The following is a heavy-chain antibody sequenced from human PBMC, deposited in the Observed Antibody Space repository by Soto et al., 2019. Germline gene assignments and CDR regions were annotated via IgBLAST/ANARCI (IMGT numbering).Heavy chain of an antibody. J-gene: IGHJ4*02. CDR3: ATAGNYRFDN. CDR2: ISYDGSNK. Sequence: GGSLRLSCAASGFTFSSYAMHWVRQAPGKGLEWVAVISYDGSNKXYADSVKGRFTISRDNAKNTLDLQMNILRVEDTAVYFCATAGNYRFDNWGLGTLVTVSS. V-gene: IGHV3-30-3*01. D-gene: IGHD1-1*01. CDR1: GFTFSSYA.